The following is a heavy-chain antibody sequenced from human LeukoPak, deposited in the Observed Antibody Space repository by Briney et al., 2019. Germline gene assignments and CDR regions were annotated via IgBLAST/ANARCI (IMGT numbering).Heavy chain of an antibody. D-gene: IGHD1-26*01. CDR3: AGGGSWSGFDY. Sequence: SETLSLTCAVYGGSFSGYYWSWIRQPPGKGLEWIGEINHSGSTNYNPSLKSRVTISVDTSKNQFSLKLSSVTAADTAVYYCAGGGSWSGFDYWGQGTLVTVSS. CDR1: GGSFSGYY. CDR2: INHSGST. J-gene: IGHJ4*02. V-gene: IGHV4-34*01.